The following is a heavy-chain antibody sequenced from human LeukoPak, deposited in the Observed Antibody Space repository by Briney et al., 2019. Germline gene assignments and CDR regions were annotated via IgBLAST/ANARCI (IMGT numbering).Heavy chain of an antibody. CDR1: GFTFSEYN. CDR3: ARGGPEWLSQYFQH. V-gene: IGHV3-48*01. J-gene: IGHJ1*01. CDR2: ICIGGGRN. Sequence: GGALRLSCAASGFTFSEYNMKWVRQTPGKGGEGVSYICIGGGRNFYADSVTVRFTISRDNAKTSLFLQMNSLRAEDTAVYYCARGGPEWLSQYFQHWGQGTLVTVSS. D-gene: IGHD3-3*01.